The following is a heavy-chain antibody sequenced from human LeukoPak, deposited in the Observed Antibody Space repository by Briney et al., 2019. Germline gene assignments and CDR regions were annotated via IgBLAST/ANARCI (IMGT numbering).Heavy chain of an antibody. CDR1: GFTVSSNY. V-gene: IGHV3-66*02. CDR2: IYSGGST. J-gene: IGHJ4*02. D-gene: IGHD3-10*02. CDR3: ARELFGLGGYFDY. Sequence: GGSLRLYCAASGFTVSSNYMSWVRQAPGKGLAWVSVIYSGGSTYYADSVKGRFTISRDNSKNTLYLQMNSLTAEDTAVYYCARELFGLGGYFDYWGQGTLVT.